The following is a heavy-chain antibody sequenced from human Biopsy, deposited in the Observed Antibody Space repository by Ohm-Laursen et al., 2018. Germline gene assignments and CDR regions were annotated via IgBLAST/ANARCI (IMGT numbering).Heavy chain of an antibody. CDR2: VSYSGNA. CDR1: GGAITSYY. CDR3: ARDGGHSGWYEGGMDV. J-gene: IGHJ6*02. Sequence: ETLSLTCTVSGGAITSYYWSWTRQPPGKGLEWIGYVSYSGNADYNPSLKSRVTISLDKSTNQLSLKLRSVTAADTAVYYCARDGGHSGWYEGGMDVWGQGTTVTVSS. V-gene: IGHV4-59*01. D-gene: IGHD6-19*01.